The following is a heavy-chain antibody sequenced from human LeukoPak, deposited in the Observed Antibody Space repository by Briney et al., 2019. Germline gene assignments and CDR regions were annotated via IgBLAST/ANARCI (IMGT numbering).Heavy chain of an antibody. V-gene: IGHV3-23*01. CDR3: AKDQDIVVVPAAMYYGMDV. CDR2: ISGSGGST. Sequence: PGGSLRLSCAASGFTFDDYGMSWVRQAPGKGLEWVSAISGSGGSTYYADSVKGRFTISRDNSKNTLYLQMNSLRAEDTAVYYCAKDQDIVVVPAAMYYGMDVWGQGTTVTVSS. CDR1: GFTFDDYG. J-gene: IGHJ6*02. D-gene: IGHD2-2*01.